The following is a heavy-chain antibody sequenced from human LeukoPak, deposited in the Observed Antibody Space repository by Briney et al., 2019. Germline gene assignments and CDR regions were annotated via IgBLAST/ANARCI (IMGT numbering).Heavy chain of an antibody. J-gene: IGHJ6*02. D-gene: IGHD3-10*01. CDR3: ARDRGDYYYGMDV. Sequence: PGGSLRLSCAASGFTVSSNYMSWVRQAPGKGLEWVSVIDSGGATYYADSVKGRFTISRDNSKNTLYLQMRSLRAEDTAVYYCARDRGDYYYGMDVWGQGTTVTVSS. V-gene: IGHV3-53*01. CDR1: GFTVSSNY. CDR2: IDSGGAT.